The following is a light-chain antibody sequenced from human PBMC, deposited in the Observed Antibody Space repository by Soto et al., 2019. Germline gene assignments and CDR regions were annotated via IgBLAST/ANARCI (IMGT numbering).Light chain of an antibody. V-gene: IGLV2-8*01. CDR3: SSYAGGKYV. Sequence: QSVLTQPPSASGSPGQSVTISCTGTSSDIGYYKYVSWYQQHPGKAPKLIIYEVIKRPSGVPDRFSGSKSGNTASLTVSGLQAEDEADYYCSSYAGGKYVFGTGTKVTVL. CDR1: SSDIGYYKY. CDR2: EVI. J-gene: IGLJ1*01.